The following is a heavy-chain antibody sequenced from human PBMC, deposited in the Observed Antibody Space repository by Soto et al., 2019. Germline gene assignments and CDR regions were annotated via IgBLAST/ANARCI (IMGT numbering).Heavy chain of an antibody. CDR3: ARSLVGGYCTNGVCYTFDY. D-gene: IGHD2-8*01. Sequence: SVKVSCKASGGTFSSYAISWVRQAPGQGLEWMGGIIPIFGTANYAQKFQGRVTITADESTSTAYMELSSLRSEDTAVYYCARSLVGGYCTNGVCYTFDYWGQGTLVTVSS. CDR1: GGTFSSYA. V-gene: IGHV1-69*13. J-gene: IGHJ4*02. CDR2: IIPIFGTA.